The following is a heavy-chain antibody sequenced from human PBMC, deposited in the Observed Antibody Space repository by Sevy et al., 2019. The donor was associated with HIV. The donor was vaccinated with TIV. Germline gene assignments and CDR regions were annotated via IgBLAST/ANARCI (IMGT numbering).Heavy chain of an antibody. J-gene: IGHJ4*02. CDR2: ILYSGST. CDR3: AKGGSTDMRPFDY. Sequence: SETLSLTCTVSGGSIISYYWSWIRQPPGKGLEWIGFILYSGSTNYNPSLKSRVTISVDTSKNQFTLKVTSVTAADTAVYYCAKGGSTDMRPFDYWGQGALVTVSS. D-gene: IGHD3-9*01. V-gene: IGHV4-59*01. CDR1: GGSIISYY.